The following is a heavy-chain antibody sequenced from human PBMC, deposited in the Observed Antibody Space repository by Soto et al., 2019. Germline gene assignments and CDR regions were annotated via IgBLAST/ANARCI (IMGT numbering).Heavy chain of an antibody. J-gene: IGHJ5*02. Sequence: GESLKISCAASGFTFSSYGMHWVRQAPGKGLEWVAVIWYDGSNKYYADSVKGRFTISRDNSKNTLYLQMNSLRAEDTAVYYCARDLRGGSGSNWFDPWGQGTLVTVSS. D-gene: IGHD3-10*01. CDR1: GFTFSSYG. CDR3: ARDLRGGSGSNWFDP. V-gene: IGHV3-33*01. CDR2: IWYDGSNK.